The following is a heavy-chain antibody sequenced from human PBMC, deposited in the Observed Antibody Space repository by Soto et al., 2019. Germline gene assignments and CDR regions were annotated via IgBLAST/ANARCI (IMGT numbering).Heavy chain of an antibody. CDR1: GFTFSSYA. Sequence: GGSLRLSCAASGFTFSSYAMHWVRQAPGKGLEWVAVISYDGSNKYYADSVKGRFTISRDNSKNTLYLQMNSLRAEDTAVYYCARAPGPGGSYRDYYFDYWGQGTLVTVSS. D-gene: IGHD1-26*01. CDR2: ISYDGSNK. J-gene: IGHJ4*02. CDR3: ARAPGPGGSYRDYYFDY. V-gene: IGHV3-30-3*01.